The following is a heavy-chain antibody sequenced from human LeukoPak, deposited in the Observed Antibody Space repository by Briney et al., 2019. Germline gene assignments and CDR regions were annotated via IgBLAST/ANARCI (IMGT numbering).Heavy chain of an antibody. CDR2: IWYDGSNI. V-gene: IGHV3-33*06. J-gene: IGHJ6*03. Sequence: GRSLRLSCAASGFMFSDYGMHWVRQAPGKGLEWVAAIWYDGSNIFYADSVKGRFTISRDNSKNALYLQMNSLRAEDTADYFCAKEGDRGEALYYYYMDVWGNGTTVTVSS. CDR1: GFMFSDYG. CDR3: AKEGDRGEALYYYYMDV. D-gene: IGHD3-10*01.